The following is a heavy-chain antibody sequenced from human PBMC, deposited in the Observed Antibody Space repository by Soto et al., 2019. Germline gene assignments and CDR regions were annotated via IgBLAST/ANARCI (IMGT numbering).Heavy chain of an antibody. J-gene: IGHJ3*02. D-gene: IGHD3-10*01. CDR1: GYSFMYYW. Sequence: LGESLKISCKGSGYSFMYYWIGWVRQKPGKGPEWMGIFYPGDSDTRYSPSFQGQVTISADKSISTAYLRWSSLKASDTAMYYCARHLKASGTYYKDAFDIWGQGTMVTVSS. V-gene: IGHV5-51*01. CDR2: FYPGDSDT. CDR3: ARHLKASGTYYKDAFDI.